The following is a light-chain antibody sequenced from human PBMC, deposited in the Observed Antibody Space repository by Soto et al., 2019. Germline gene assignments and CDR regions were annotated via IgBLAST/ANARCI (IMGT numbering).Light chain of an antibody. J-gene: IGKJ1*01. CDR2: GAS. CDR1: QSVSSS. V-gene: IGKV3-15*01. CDR3: QQYNNWPPWT. Sequence: ELVMTQSPATLSVSPGERATLSCRASQSVSSSLAWYQQKPGQAPRLLIYGASTRATGIPARFSGGGSGTEFTLTISSLQSEDFAVYYCQQYNNWPPWTFGQGTRVEIK.